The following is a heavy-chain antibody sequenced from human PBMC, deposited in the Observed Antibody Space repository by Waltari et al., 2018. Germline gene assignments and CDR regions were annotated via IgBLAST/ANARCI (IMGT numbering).Heavy chain of an antibody. Sequence: QLQLQQSGPGLVKPSESLSLTCAVSGDSMVSRDFWSWVRQSPGKGLEWIGQVHRSGRTNYNPSLASRVTMSIDTSNNQFSLKVTSATAADTAIYYCARDRGRGLYLDSWGQGILVTVSP. CDR3: ARDRGRGLYLDS. CDR1: GDSMVSRDF. V-gene: IGHV4-4*02. J-gene: IGHJ4*02. D-gene: IGHD2-15*01. CDR2: VHRSGRT.